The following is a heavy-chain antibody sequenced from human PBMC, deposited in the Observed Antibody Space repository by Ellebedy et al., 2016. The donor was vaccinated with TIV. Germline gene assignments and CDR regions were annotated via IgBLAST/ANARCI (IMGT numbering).Heavy chain of an antibody. V-gene: IGHV3-7*04. CDR2: INPDGSGA. CDR1: GFSFSTHY. Sequence: GESLKISCVASGFSFSTHYMTWVRQAPGKGPEWLAKINPDGSGADYVDAVNGRFTLSRDNTKNSLYLQMNSLRDEDTAVYYCAKEEWWRFDYWGQGTVVTVSS. J-gene: IGHJ4*02. CDR3: AKEEWWRFDY. D-gene: IGHD2-15*01.